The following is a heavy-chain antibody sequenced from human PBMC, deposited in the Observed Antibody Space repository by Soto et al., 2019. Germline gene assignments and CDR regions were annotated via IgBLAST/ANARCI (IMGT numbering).Heavy chain of an antibody. CDR2: LSASGATT. V-gene: IGHV3-23*01. CDR1: GLIFSNYA. D-gene: IGHD1-1*01. Sequence: EVHLLESGGDLVQRGGSLRLSCAASGLIFSNYAMSWVRQAPGKGLEWVSALSASGATTYYPDSVKGRFTVSRDNSKDTLYLQMNSLRAEDTAVYYCTKGGIPRRYNIPKVDFDYWGQGSLVTVSS. CDR3: TKGGIPRRYNIPKVDFDY. J-gene: IGHJ4*02.